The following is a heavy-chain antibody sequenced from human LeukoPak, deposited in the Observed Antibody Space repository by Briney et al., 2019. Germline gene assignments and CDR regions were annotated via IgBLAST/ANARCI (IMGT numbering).Heavy chain of an antibody. J-gene: IGHJ6*03. D-gene: IGHD3-3*01. CDR2: ISSSSSYI. CDR3: ARDVRRFLEWLSISDYYYYYMDV. CDR1: GFTFSSYS. Sequence: GGSLRLSCAASGFTFSSYSMNWVRQAPGKGLEWVSSISSSSSYIYYADSVKGRFTISRDNAKNSLYLQMNSLRAEDTAVYYCARDVRRFLEWLSISDYYYYYMDVWGKGTTVTVSS. V-gene: IGHV3-21*01.